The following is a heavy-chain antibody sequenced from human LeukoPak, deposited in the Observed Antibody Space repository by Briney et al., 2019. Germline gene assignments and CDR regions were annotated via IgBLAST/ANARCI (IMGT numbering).Heavy chain of an antibody. CDR3: VKESDAFDI. V-gene: IGHV3-33*06. J-gene: IGHJ3*02. CDR2: IWHDGSEK. Sequence: PGGSLRLSCAASGFIFSNYVMHWVRQAPGKGREWVAVIWHDGSEKYYGDSVKGRFSISRDNSKNTLYLQMNSLRAEDTAVYFCVKESDAFDIWGQGTMVTVSS. CDR1: GFIFSNYV.